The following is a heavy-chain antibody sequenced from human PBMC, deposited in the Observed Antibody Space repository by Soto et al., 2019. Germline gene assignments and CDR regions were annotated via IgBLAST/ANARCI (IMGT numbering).Heavy chain of an antibody. CDR2: ISRDGGTK. CDR3: SGEVASGY. D-gene: IGHD2-15*01. V-gene: IGHV3-30*03. J-gene: IGHJ4*02. CDR1: GFTFSTYG. Sequence: QVQLVESGGDVVQPRRSLRLSCAASGFTFSTYGMHWVRQAPGKGLEWVAVISRDGGTKYYADSVKGRFTISRDNSRNTLFLEMNSLRGDDMAVYYCSGEVASGYWGQGTLVTVSS.